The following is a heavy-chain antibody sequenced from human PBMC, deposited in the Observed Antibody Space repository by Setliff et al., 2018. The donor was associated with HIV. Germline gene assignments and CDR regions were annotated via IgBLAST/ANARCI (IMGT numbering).Heavy chain of an antibody. V-gene: IGHV3-23*01. D-gene: IGHD6-19*01. CDR3: ARDPYSSGWNEYLRYYSYYNMDV. CDR1: GFTFSSYA. CDR2: ISGSGGST. Sequence: AGGSLRLSCAASGFTFSSYAMSWARQAPGKGLEWVSAISGSGGSTYYADSVKGRFTISRDNSKNTLYLQMNSLRPEDTAIYYCARDPYSSGWNEYLRYYSYYNMDVWGQGTTVTVSS. J-gene: IGHJ6*02.